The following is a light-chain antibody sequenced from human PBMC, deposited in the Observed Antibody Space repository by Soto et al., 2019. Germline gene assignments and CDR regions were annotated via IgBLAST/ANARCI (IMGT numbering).Light chain of an antibody. V-gene: IGKV1-39*01. CDR1: QALFKY. CDR3: QQTYRAPRT. Sequence: DIQMTQSPSSLSASVRYRVTITGRASQALFKYLSWYQQKPGKAPKLLIYAASTLYSGVPSRFSGSGSATDFTLTINDLQPEDFATYYCQQTYRAPRTFGPGTKVDIK. CDR2: AAS. J-gene: IGKJ3*01.